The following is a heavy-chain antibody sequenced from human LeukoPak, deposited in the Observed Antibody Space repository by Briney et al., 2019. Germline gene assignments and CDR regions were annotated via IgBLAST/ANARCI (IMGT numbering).Heavy chain of an antibody. CDR3: ARGGSFGGRITMVRGVIIEFDY. Sequence: GGSLRLSCAASGFTFSSYEMNWVRQAPGKGLEWVSYISSSGSTIYYADSVKGRFTISRDNAKNSLYLQMNSLRAEDTAVYYCARGGSFGGRITMVRGVIIEFDYWGQGTLVTVSS. J-gene: IGHJ4*02. CDR1: GFTFSSYE. D-gene: IGHD3-10*01. V-gene: IGHV3-48*03. CDR2: ISSSGSTI.